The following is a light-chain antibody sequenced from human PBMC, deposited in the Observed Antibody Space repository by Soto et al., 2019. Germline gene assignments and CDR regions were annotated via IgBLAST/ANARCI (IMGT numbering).Light chain of an antibody. CDR1: QSVSDN. V-gene: IGKV3D-15*01. J-gene: IGKJ5*01. Sequence: EIVLTQFPATLFVPPGKRATLSSRAIQSVSDNLAWYQQKPGQAPRLLITGASTRATGIPARFSGSGSGTDFTLTISSLQSEDFAVYYCQQYNNWPPITFGQGTRLEIK. CDR3: QQYNNWPPIT. CDR2: GAS.